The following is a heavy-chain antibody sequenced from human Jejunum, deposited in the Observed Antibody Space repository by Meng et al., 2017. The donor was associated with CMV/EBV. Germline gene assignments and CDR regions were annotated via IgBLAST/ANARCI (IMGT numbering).Heavy chain of an antibody. CDR2: IYYSGST. CDR1: GGSISSGDNY. D-gene: IGHD6-6*01. V-gene: IGHV4-30-4*08. J-gene: IGHJ4*02. Sequence: QRQMQGSGPGLVKPSQTLSPACTVSGGSISSGDNYWSWIRQPPGKGLEWIGYIYYSGSTYYNPSLKSRLTISVDTSKNQFSLNLTSVTAADTAVYYCARVSLRQTIFDYWGQGTLVTVSS. CDR3: ARVSLRQTIFDY.